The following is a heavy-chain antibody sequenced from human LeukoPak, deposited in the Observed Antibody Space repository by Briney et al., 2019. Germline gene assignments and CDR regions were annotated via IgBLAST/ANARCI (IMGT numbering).Heavy chain of an antibody. D-gene: IGHD3-9*01. CDR1: GGSISSSSYY. V-gene: IGHV4-39*01. Sequence: SETLSLTCTVSGGSISSSSYYWGWIRQPPGKGLEWIGSIYYSGSTYYNPSLKSRVTISVDTSKNQFSLKLSSVTAADTAVYYCAEGRYLDWLDDAFDIWGQGTMVTVSS. CDR3: AEGRYLDWLDDAFDI. CDR2: IYYSGST. J-gene: IGHJ3*02.